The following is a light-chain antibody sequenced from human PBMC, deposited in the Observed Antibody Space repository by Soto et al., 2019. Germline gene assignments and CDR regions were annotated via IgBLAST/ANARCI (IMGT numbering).Light chain of an antibody. Sequence: QSVLTQPPSVSAAPGQRVTISCTGSRSNIGAGYEVHWYQQLPGTAPKLLIFGHTNRALGVPDRFSGSRSGASVSLAITGLQAEDEADYYCQSYDSSLSGVVFGGGTKLPVL. J-gene: IGLJ2*01. CDR2: GHT. V-gene: IGLV1-40*01. CDR3: QSYDSSLSGVV. CDR1: RSNIGAGYE.